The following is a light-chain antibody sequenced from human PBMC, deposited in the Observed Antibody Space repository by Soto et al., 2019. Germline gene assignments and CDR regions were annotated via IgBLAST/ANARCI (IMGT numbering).Light chain of an antibody. CDR2: GA. Sequence: IVLTQSPGTRSLSPGERATLSWRASQTVSTNYLAWYQQKPGQAARLLIYGATRVTGLPARFSGSGSGTEFTLTISSLKSEDFAVYDGLHYHAWPRTFGQGTKVDIK. V-gene: IGKV3-15*01. CDR3: LHYHAWPRT. CDR1: QTVSTN. J-gene: IGKJ1*01.